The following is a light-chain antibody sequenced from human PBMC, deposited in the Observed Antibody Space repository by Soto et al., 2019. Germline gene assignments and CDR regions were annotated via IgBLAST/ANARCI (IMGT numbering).Light chain of an antibody. Sequence: QSVLTQPASVSGSPGQSITISCTGTSNDVGGYNYVSWYQQHPGKAPKLMIYEGSRRPSGVSGRFSGSKSGNTASLTISGLQAEDEADYYCCSFAGSSTFYVFGTGTKVTVL. V-gene: IGLV2-23*01. CDR2: EGS. J-gene: IGLJ1*01. CDR3: CSFAGSSTFYV. CDR1: SNDVGGYNY.